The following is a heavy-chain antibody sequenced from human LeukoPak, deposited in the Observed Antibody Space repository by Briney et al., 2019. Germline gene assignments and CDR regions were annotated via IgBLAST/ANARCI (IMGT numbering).Heavy chain of an antibody. CDR2: ISWNSGSI. V-gene: IGHV3-9*01. Sequence: GRSLRLSCAASGFTFDDYAMHWFRKAPGKGWGWVSGISWNSGSIGYADSVKGRFTISRDNAKNSLYLQMNSLRAEDTALYYCAKDMGSSGWYGFDYWGQGTLVTVSS. J-gene: IGHJ4*02. CDR3: AKDMGSSGWYGFDY. CDR1: GFTFDDYA. D-gene: IGHD6-19*01.